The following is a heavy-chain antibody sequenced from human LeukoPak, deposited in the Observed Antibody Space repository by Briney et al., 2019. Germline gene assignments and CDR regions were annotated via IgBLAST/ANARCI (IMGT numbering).Heavy chain of an antibody. CDR2: IFYSGST. J-gene: IGHJ4*02. V-gene: IGHV4-39*01. CDR1: GGSISTSNYY. CDR3: ATANVEMATAFIR. Sequence: PSETLSLTCTVSGGSISTSNYYWGWIRQPPGKGLEWIGNIFYSGSTYYGPSLKSRLTISLDTSRNQFSLKLSSVTAADTAVYYCATANVEMATAFIRRGQGTLVTVSS. D-gene: IGHD5-24*01.